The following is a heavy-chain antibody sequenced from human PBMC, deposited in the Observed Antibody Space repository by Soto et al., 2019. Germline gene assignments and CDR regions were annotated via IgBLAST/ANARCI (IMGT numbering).Heavy chain of an antibody. V-gene: IGHV1-18*04. CDR2: ITPYNGSA. D-gene: IGHD1-26*01. CDR1: GYTFSNFG. CDR3: ARARMYSGAYHDY. J-gene: IGHJ4*02. Sequence: ASVKVSCKASGYTFSNFGINWVRQAPGQGLEWMGWITPYNGSANYAQKHQDRLTITTDTSTNTAYLELRSLRSDDTAVYFCARARMYSGAYHDYWGQGTLVTVSS.